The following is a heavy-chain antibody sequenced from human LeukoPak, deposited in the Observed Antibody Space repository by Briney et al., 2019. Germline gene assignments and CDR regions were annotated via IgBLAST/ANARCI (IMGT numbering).Heavy chain of an antibody. CDR3: ARIAADTAFDY. Sequence: GGSLRLSCAASGFTSSSYAMHWVRQAPGKGLEWVAVISYDGSNKYYADSVKGRFTISRDNSKNTLYLQMNSLRAEDTAVYYCARIAADTAFDYWGQGTLVTVSS. J-gene: IGHJ4*02. V-gene: IGHV3-30-3*01. D-gene: IGHD6-13*01. CDR1: GFTSSSYA. CDR2: ISYDGSNK.